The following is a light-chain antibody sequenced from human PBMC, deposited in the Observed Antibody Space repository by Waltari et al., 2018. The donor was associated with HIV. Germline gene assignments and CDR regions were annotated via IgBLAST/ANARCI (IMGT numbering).Light chain of an antibody. J-gene: IGLJ3*02. V-gene: IGLV3-25*03. CDR2: KDS. CDR1: ALPKQY. Sequence: SYELTQPTSVPVSPGQTARITCSGDALPKQYAYWYQQKPGQAPVLVIYKDSERPSGIPERFSGSRSGTTVTLTIRGVEAEDEADYYCQSADSSGTWVFGGGTKLTVL. CDR3: QSADSSGTWV.